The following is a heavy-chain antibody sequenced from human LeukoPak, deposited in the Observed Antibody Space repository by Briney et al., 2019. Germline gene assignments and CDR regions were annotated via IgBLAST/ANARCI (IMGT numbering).Heavy chain of an antibody. Sequence: GGSLRLSCAASGFTFRSYGMHWVRQAPGKGLEWVAFIRYDEKNKYYADSVKGRFTISRDNAKNSLYLQVNSLRAEDTAVYYCAREYCSSTSCCIDYWGQGTLVTVSS. CDR3: AREYCSSTSCCIDY. D-gene: IGHD2-2*01. CDR2: IRYDEKNK. J-gene: IGHJ4*02. V-gene: IGHV3-30*02. CDR1: GFTFRSYG.